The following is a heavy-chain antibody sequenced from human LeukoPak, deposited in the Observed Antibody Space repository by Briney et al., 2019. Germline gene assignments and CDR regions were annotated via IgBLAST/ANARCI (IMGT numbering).Heavy chain of an antibody. Sequence: ASVTVSCKASGYTFTSYYMHWVRQAPGQGLEWMGIINPSGGSTTYAQKFQGRVTMTRDTSTSTVYMELSSLRSEDTAVYYCARDSVAAAAYNWFDPWGQGTLVTVSS. D-gene: IGHD6-13*01. CDR2: INPSGGST. CDR1: GYTFTSYY. V-gene: IGHV1-46*01. J-gene: IGHJ5*02. CDR3: ARDSVAAAAYNWFDP.